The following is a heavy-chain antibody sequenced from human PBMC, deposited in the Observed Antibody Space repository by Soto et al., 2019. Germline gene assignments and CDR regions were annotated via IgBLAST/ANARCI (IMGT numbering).Heavy chain of an antibody. V-gene: IGHV3-30-3*01. CDR2: ISYDGSNK. CDR1: GFTFSSYA. D-gene: IGHD5-18*01. CDR3: AHTGYSYHLNFDY. Sequence: GSLRLSCAASGFTFSSYAMHWVRQAPGKGLEWVAVISYDGSNKYYADSVKGRFTISRDNSKNTLYLQMNSLRAEDTAVYYCAHTGYSYHLNFDYWGQGTLVTVSS. J-gene: IGHJ4*02.